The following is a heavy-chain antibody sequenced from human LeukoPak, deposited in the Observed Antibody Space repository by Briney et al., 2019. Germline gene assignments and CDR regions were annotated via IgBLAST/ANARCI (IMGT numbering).Heavy chain of an antibody. J-gene: IGHJ3*02. V-gene: IGHV3-21*01. D-gene: IGHD3-10*01. CDR2: ISSSSSYI. CDR1: GFTFSSYS. Sequence: GGSLRLSCAASGFTFSSYSMNWVRQAPGKGLEWVSSISSSSSYIYYADSVKGRFTISRDNAKNSLYLQMNSLRAEDTAVYYCARDLLYYYGSGSRPPLGQNAFDIWGQGTMVTVSS. CDR3: ARDLLYYYGSGSRPPLGQNAFDI.